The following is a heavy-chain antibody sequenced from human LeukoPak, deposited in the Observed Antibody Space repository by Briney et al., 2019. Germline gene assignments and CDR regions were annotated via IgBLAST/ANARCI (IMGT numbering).Heavy chain of an antibody. V-gene: IGHV3-73*01. Sequence: PGGSLKLSCAASGFTFSGSAMHCVRQASGKGLEWVGRIRSKANSYATAYAASVKGRFTISRDDSKTTAYLQMNSLKTEDTVVYCCTRWATGGNFDYWGQGALVTVSS. J-gene: IGHJ4*02. D-gene: IGHD5-24*01. CDR2: IRSKANSYAT. CDR3: TRWATGGNFDY. CDR1: GFTFSGSA.